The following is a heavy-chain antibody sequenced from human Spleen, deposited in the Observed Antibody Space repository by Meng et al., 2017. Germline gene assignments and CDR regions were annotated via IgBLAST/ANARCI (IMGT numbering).Heavy chain of an antibody. V-gene: IGHV1-2*02. CDR3: ARFGRRYYYDSGAYYY. J-gene: IGHJ4*02. Sequence: ASVKVSCMASGYTFTDYYIHWVRRAPGQGLEWMGWVNPNRGSTNYAQKFQGRVTMTGDTSISTAYMELTRLRSDDTAVYYCARFGRRYYYDSGAYYYWGQGTPVTVSS. CDR1: GYTFTDYY. CDR2: VNPNRGST. D-gene: IGHD3-22*01.